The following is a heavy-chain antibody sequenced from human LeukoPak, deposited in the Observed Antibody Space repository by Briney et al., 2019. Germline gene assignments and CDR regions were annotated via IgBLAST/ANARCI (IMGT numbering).Heavy chain of an antibody. CDR3: ARDYHGLDY. CDR2: IWYDGNNK. CDR1: GFTFRNFG. Sequence: GGSPGLSCSASGFTFRNFGMHRVRQAPGKGLEWVAVIWYDGNNKYYADSVKGRFTISRDNSKNTLYLRMKSLRAEDTAVYYCARDYHGLDYWGQGTLVTVSS. V-gene: IGHV3-33*01. D-gene: IGHD2-2*01. J-gene: IGHJ4*02.